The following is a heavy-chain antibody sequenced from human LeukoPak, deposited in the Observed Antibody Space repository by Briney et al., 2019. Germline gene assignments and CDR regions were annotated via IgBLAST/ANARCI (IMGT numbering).Heavy chain of an antibody. J-gene: IGHJ4*02. V-gene: IGHV3-20*04. CDR3: ARLTSTWYGGQDF. CDR1: GFTFDDYA. Sequence: PEGSLRLSCAASGFTFDDYAMSWVRQAPGKGLEWVSGINWNGVSTGYADSVKGRFTISRDNAKNSLYLQVNSLRAEDTALYYCARLTSTWYGGQDFWGQGTLVTVSS. D-gene: IGHD6-13*01. CDR2: INWNGVST.